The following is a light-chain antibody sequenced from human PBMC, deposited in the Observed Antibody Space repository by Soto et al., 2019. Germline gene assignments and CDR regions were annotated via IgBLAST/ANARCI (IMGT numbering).Light chain of an antibody. CDR2: GAS. V-gene: IGKV3-15*01. J-gene: IGKJ5*01. CDR1: QSVSNN. CDR3: QQYNSWPPIT. Sequence: EIVMTQSPATLSVSPGETATLSCRASQSVSNNVAWYQQKPGQAPRLLILGASTRATGIPARFSGSGSGTEFTLTINSLQSEDFAVYFCQQYNSWPPITFGQGTRLEIK.